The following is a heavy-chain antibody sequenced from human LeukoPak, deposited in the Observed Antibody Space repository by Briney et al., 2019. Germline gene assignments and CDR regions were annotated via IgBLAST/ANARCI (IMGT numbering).Heavy chain of an antibody. Sequence: GGALRLSCAASGFTFSSYAMTWVRQAPGKGLEWVSSISSSSSYIYYADSVKGRFTISRDNAKNSLYLQMNSLRAEDTAVYYCTRLRHSNTDYYYYYGMDVWGQGTTVTVSS. CDR2: ISSSSSYI. J-gene: IGHJ6*02. CDR1: GFTFSSYA. V-gene: IGHV3-21*01. D-gene: IGHD2/OR15-2a*01. CDR3: TRLRHSNTDYYYYYGMDV.